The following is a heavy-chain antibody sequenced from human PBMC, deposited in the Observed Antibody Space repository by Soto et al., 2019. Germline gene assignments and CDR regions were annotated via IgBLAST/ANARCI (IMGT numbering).Heavy chain of an antibody. CDR2: VSGSGDST. V-gene: IGHV3-23*01. CDR1: GFTLRNYA. D-gene: IGHD2-8*02. J-gene: IGHJ4*02. Sequence: GGSLRLSCAASGFTLRNYAMSWVRQAPGRGLEWVSVVSGSGDSTYYAASVKGRFIISRDNSKNTLYLQMNSLTSEDTAIYYCVRGPYSSGSLYYLDFWGQGTLVTVSS. CDR3: VRGPYSSGSLYYLDF.